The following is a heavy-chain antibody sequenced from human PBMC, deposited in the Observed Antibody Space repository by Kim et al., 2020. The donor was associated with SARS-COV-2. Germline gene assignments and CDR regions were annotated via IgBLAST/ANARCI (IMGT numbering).Heavy chain of an antibody. V-gene: IGHV4-4*07. CDR2: IYTSGST. D-gene: IGHD2-2*01. Sequence: SETLSLTCTVSGGSISSYYWSWIRQPAGKGLEWIGRIYTSGSTNYNPSLKSRVTMSVDTSKNQFSLKLSSVTAADTAVYYCARDQYCSSTSCYDWNRDYYGMDVWGQGTTVTVSS. J-gene: IGHJ6*02. CDR1: GGSISSYY. CDR3: ARDQYCSSTSCYDWNRDYYGMDV.